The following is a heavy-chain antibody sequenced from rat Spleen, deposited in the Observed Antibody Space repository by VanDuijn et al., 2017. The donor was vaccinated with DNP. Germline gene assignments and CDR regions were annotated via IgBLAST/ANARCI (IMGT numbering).Heavy chain of an antibody. J-gene: IGHJ3*01. D-gene: IGHD4-3*01. CDR2: INTGSGST. Sequence: QVQQQQSGAELAKPGSSVKLSCKASGYTFTSYYIAWIKQTTGQGLEYIGYINTGSGSTDYNEKFKGKATLTVDKSSSTAFMQLSSLTPDDSAVYYCASSWVGVRGIWFAYWGQGTLVTVSS. CDR3: ASSWVGVRGIWFAY. CDR1: GYTFTSYY. V-gene: IGHV1-43*01.